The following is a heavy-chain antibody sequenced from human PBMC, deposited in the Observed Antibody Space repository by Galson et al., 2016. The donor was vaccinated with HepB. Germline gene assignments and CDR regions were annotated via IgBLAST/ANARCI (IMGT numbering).Heavy chain of an antibody. CDR1: GFNFRGYW. CDR2: IQQDGTER. CDR3: EKEEGWPVNWFDP. Sequence: SLRLSCAASGFNFRGYWMSWVPQAPGKGLEWVANIQQDGTERNYVESVRGRFTISRDNAKDSLYLQMNSRRPEDTAIYYCEKEEGWPVNWFDPWGPGTLVIVSS. V-gene: IGHV3-7*04. D-gene: IGHD2-15*01. J-gene: IGHJ5*02.